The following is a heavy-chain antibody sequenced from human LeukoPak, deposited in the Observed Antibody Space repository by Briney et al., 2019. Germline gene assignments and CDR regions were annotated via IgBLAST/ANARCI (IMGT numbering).Heavy chain of an antibody. CDR1: GFTFSSYG. J-gene: IGHJ4*02. CDR2: IRYDGSNK. CDR3: ARGPHLYSGYHPDS. V-gene: IGHV3-30*02. D-gene: IGHD5-12*01. Sequence: PGGSLRLSCAASGFTFSSYGMHWVRQAPGKGLEWVAFIRYDGSNKYYADSVKGRFTISRDYSKNTVHLQISSLRVEDTAIYYCARGPHLYSGYHPDSWGQGTLVSVSS.